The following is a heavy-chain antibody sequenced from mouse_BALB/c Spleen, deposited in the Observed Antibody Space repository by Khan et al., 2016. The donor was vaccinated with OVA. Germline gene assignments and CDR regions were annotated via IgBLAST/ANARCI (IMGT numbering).Heavy chain of an antibody. CDR3: ARDYGSLYWYFDV. V-gene: IGHV3-5*02. CDR2: IYYSGTV. Sequence: EVQLQESGPGLVKPSQTVSLTCIVTGISITTGNYRWSWIRQFPGNKLEWIGNIYYSGTVTYNPSLTSRTTITRDTSKNRFFLEMNSLTAEDTATYYCARDYGSLYWYFDVWGAGTTVTVSS. D-gene: IGHD1-1*01. CDR1: GISITTGNYR. J-gene: IGHJ1*01.